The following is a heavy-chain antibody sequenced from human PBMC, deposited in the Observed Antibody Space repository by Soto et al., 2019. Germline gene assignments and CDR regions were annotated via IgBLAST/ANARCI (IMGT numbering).Heavy chain of an antibody. CDR2: ISAYNGNT. CDR1: GYTFTNYG. CDR3: ARGRRFALADTAY. J-gene: IGHJ4*02. V-gene: IGHV1-18*01. Sequence: QVQLVQSGVEVKKPGASVKVSCKASGYTFTNYGITCVRQAPGQGLEWLGWISAYNGNTNYAQKFQGRVTMTTDTSTSTAYMDLMSLRSDDTAVYYCARGRRFALADTAYWGQVPLLTVSS. D-gene: IGHD3-16*01.